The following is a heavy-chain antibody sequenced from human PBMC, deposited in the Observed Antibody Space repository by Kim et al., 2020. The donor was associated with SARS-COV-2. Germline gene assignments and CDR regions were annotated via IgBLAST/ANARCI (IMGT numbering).Heavy chain of an antibody. Sequence: GGSLRLSCAASGFTFSSYSMNWVRQAPGKGLEWVSYISSSSSTIYYADSVKGRFTISRDNAKNSLYLQMNSLRAEDTAVYYCARDTGAGYCSGGSCFYYYYGMDVWGQGTTVTVSS. CDR2: ISSSSSTI. J-gene: IGHJ6*02. CDR1: GFTFSSYS. V-gene: IGHV3-48*04. CDR3: ARDTGAGYCSGGSCFYYYYGMDV. D-gene: IGHD2-15*01.